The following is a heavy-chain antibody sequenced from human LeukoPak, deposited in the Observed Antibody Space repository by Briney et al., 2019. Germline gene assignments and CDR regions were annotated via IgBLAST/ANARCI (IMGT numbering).Heavy chain of an antibody. CDR3: ARMYSSGWYYGY. J-gene: IGHJ4*02. V-gene: IGHV4-38-2*01. D-gene: IGHD6-19*01. CDR1: GYSISSGYY. CDR2: IYHSGST. Sequence: PSETLSLTCAVSGYSISSGYYWDWIRQPPGKGLEWIGSIYHSGSTYYNPSLKSRVTISVDTSKNQFPLKLSSVTAADMAVYYCARMYSSGWYYGYWGQGTLVTASS.